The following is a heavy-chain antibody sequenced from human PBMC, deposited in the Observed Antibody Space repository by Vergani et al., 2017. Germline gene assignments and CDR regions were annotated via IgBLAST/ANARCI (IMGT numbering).Heavy chain of an antibody. CDR3: AKASRSVVMWYYGMDV. CDR2: IRYDGSNK. Sequence: QVQLVESGGGVVQPGGSLRLSCAASGFTFSSYGMHWVRQAPGKGLEWVAFIRYDGSNKYYADSVKGRFTISRDNSKNTLYLQMNSLRAEDTAVYYCAKASRSVVMWYYGMDVWGKGTTVTVSS. V-gene: IGHV3-30*02. CDR1: GFTFSSYG. J-gene: IGHJ6*04. D-gene: IGHD3-22*01.